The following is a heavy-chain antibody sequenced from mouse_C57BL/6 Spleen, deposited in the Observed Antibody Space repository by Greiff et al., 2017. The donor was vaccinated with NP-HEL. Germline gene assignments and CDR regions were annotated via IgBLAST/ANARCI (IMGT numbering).Heavy chain of an antibody. J-gene: IGHJ1*03. CDR3: ARAFITTVKGYFDV. V-gene: IGHV1-69*01. CDR1: GYTFTSYW. Sequence: QVQLKQPGAELVMPGASVKLSCKASGYTFTSYWMHWVKQRPGQGLEWIGEIDPSDSYTNYNQKFKGKSTLTVDKSSSTAYMQLSSLTSEDSAVYYCARAFITTVKGYFDVWGTGTTVTVSS. CDR2: IDPSDSYT. D-gene: IGHD1-1*01.